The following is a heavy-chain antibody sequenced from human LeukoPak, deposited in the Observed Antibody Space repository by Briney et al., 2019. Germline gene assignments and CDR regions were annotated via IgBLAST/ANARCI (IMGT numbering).Heavy chain of an antibody. CDR1: GFTFNYAW. CDR3: TTGATDGAYSGTHTDY. Sequence: GGSLRLSCAASGFTFNYAWTSWVRQAPGKGLEWVGRIKSRADGGTTEYAAPVKGRFTISRDDSKSTLYLQMNSLKTEDTAVYSCTTGATDGAYSGTHTDYWGQGTLVTVSS. CDR2: IKSRADGGTT. D-gene: IGHD4/OR15-4a*01. V-gene: IGHV3-15*01. J-gene: IGHJ4*02.